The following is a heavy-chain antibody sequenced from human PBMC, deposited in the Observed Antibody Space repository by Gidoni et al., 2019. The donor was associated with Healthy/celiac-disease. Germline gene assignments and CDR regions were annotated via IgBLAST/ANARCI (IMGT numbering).Heavy chain of an antibody. D-gene: IGHD1-26*01. CDR2: ISGSGGST. J-gene: IGHJ4*02. V-gene: IGHV3-23*01. CDR1: GFTFRSYA. Sequence: EVQLLESGVGLVQPGGSLRLSCAASGFTFRSYAMSWVRQAPGKGLEWVSAISGSGGSTYYADSVKGRFTISRDNSKNTLYLQMNSLRAEDTAVYYCAKAPTSGSYPLWGQGTLVTVSS. CDR3: AKAPTSGSYPL.